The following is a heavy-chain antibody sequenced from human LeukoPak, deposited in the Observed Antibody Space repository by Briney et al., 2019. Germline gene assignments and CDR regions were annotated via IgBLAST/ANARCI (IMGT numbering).Heavy chain of an antibody. CDR2: IYYSGST. Sequence: SETLSLTCTVSGGSISSSSYYWGWIRQPPGKGLEWIGSIYYSGSTYYNPSLKSRVTISVDTSKNQFSLKLSSVTAADSAVYYCARDPAPTGRADVAYDIWGQGSKVTVSS. V-gene: IGHV4-39*07. J-gene: IGHJ3*02. D-gene: IGHD1-14*01. CDR3: ARDPAPTGRADVAYDI. CDR1: GGSISSSSYY.